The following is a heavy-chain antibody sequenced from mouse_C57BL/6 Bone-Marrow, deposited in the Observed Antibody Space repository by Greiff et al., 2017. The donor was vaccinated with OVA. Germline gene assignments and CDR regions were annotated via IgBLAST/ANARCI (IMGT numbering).Heavy chain of an antibody. D-gene: IGHD1-1*01. CDR2: IDPSDSYT. Sequence: VQLQQPGAELVMPGASVKLSCKASGYTFTSYWMHWVKQRPGQGLEWIGEIDPSDSYTNYNQKFKGKSTLTVDKSSSTAYMQLSSLTSEDSAVDYCARWGYDSSYAMDYWGQGTSVTVSS. CDR1: GYTFTSYW. CDR3: ARWGYDSSYAMDY. J-gene: IGHJ4*01. V-gene: IGHV1-69*01.